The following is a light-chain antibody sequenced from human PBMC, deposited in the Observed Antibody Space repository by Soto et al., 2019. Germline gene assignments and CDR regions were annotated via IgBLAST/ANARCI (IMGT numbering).Light chain of an antibody. V-gene: IGKV1-5*03. CDR3: QQHRSYPIT. J-gene: IGKJ5*01. CDR2: KAS. Sequence: DIQMTQSPSTLSASVGDRVIITCRASQSVSSWLAWYQHKPGKAPNLLIYKASSLERGVPSRFSGSGAGTEFTLTINSLQPDDFATYYCQQHRSYPITFGQGTRLEIK. CDR1: QSVSSW.